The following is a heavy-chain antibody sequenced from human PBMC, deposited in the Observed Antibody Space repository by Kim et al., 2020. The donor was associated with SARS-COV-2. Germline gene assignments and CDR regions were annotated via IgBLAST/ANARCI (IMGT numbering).Heavy chain of an antibody. CDR1: GFTLSSYW. Sequence: GGSLRLSCAASGFTLSSYWMHWDRQAPGKGLVWVSRISGDGISTTYADSVKGRFTIFRDNAKNTLYLQMNSLRAEDTAVYYCARDPDSGGYSYFQHWGQGTLVTVSS. D-gene: IGHD4-17*01. J-gene: IGHJ1*01. V-gene: IGHV3-74*01. CDR2: ISGDGIST. CDR3: ARDPDSGGYSYFQH.